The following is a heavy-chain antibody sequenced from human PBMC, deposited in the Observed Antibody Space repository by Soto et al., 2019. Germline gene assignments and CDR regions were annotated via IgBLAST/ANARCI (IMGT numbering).Heavy chain of an antibody. CDR2: INHSGST. Sequence: SETLSLTCAVYGGSFSGYYWSWIRQPPGKGLEWIGEINHSGSTNYNPSLKSRVTISVDTSKNQFSLKLSSVTAADTVVYYCARERGYCSGGSCYVDYWGQGTLVTVSS. V-gene: IGHV4-34*01. CDR3: ARERGYCSGGSCYVDY. D-gene: IGHD2-15*01. CDR1: GGSFSGYY. J-gene: IGHJ4*02.